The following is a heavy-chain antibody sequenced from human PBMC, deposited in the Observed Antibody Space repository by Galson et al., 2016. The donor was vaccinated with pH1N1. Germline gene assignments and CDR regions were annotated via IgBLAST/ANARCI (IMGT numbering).Heavy chain of an antibody. CDR2: IDWDDDK. Sequence: PALVKPTQTLTLTCTFSGFSLSTSGMCVSWIRQPPGKALEWLALIDWDDDKYYSTSLKTRLTISKDTSKNQVVLTMTNMDPVDTATYYCARLYSHYSSNEYYFGYWGHGTLVTVSS. D-gene: IGHD6-13*01. J-gene: IGHJ4*01. CDR1: GFSLSTSGMC. CDR3: ARLYSHYSSNEYYFGY. V-gene: IGHV2-70*01.